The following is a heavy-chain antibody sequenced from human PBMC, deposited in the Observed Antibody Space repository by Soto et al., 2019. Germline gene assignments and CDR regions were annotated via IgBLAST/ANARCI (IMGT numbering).Heavy chain of an antibody. CDR3: ARGRRRYCTNGVCAPKSYYYYYMDV. J-gene: IGHJ6*03. Sequence: SETLSLTCAVYGGSFSGYYWSWIRQPPGKGLEWIGEINHSGSTNYNPSLKSRVTISVDTSKNQFSLKLSAVTAADTAVYYCARGRRRYCTNGVCAPKSYYYYYMDVWGKGTTVTVSS. D-gene: IGHD2-8*01. CDR1: GGSFSGYY. CDR2: INHSGST. V-gene: IGHV4-34*01.